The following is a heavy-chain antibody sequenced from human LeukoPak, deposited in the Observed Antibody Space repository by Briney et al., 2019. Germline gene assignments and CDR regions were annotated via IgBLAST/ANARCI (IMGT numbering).Heavy chain of an antibody. J-gene: IGHJ5*02. CDR3: ATPPGIMGA. CDR1: GFTFSSYA. CDR2: ISYDGSNK. Sequence: GGSLRLSCAASGFTFSSYAMHWVRQAPGKGLEWVAVISYDGSNKYYADSVKGRFTISRDNSKNTLYLQMNSLRAEDTAVYYCATPPGIMGAWGQGTLVTVSS. V-gene: IGHV3-30-3*01. D-gene: IGHD3-16*01.